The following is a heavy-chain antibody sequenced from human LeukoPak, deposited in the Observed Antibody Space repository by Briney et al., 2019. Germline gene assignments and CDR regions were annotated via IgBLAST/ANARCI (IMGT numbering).Heavy chain of an antibody. CDR2: INHFGST. V-gene: IGHV4-34*01. J-gene: IGHJ4*02. CDR3: ARMRSRKWGFDY. CDR1: GGSFIGYY. D-gene: IGHD1-26*01. Sequence: SETLSLTCAVYGGSFIGYYWRWIRQPPRKGLAWIGEINHFGSTNYNPSLKSRVTISIDTSKNQFSLKLSSVTAADTAVYYCARMRSRKWGFDYWGQGTLVTVSS.